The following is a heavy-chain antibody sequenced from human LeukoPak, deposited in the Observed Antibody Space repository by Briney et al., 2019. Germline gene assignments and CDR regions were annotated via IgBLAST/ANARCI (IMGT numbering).Heavy chain of an antibody. Sequence: GGSLRLSCAASGFTFSSYSMNWVRQAPGKGLEWVSYISSSSSTIYYEDSVKGRFTISRDNAKNSLYLQMNSLRDEDTAVYYCARDVSGFGELLLFTFDYWGQGTLVTVSS. D-gene: IGHD3-10*01. V-gene: IGHV3-48*02. CDR1: GFTFSSYS. CDR3: ARDVSGFGELLLFTFDY. J-gene: IGHJ4*02. CDR2: ISSSSSTI.